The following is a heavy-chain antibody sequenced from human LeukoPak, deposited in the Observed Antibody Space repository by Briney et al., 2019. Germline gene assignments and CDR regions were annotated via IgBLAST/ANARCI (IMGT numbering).Heavy chain of an antibody. J-gene: IGHJ5*02. V-gene: IGHV3-21*01. CDR2: ITSSSSYI. CDR3: AREMLAAVAAQS. D-gene: IGHD6-19*01. Sequence: GGSLRLSCAASGFTFSSYSMNWVRQAPGKGLEWVSSITSSSSYIYYADSEKGRFTISRDNAKNSLYLQMNSLRAEDTAVYYCAREMLAAVAAQSWGQGTLVTVSS. CDR1: GFTFSSYS.